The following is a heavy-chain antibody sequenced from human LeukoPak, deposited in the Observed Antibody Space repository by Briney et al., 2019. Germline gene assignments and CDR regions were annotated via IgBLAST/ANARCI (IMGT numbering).Heavy chain of an antibody. D-gene: IGHD3-16*01. Sequence: SETLSLTCDVSGGSISTGNYWWGWLRQPPGKGLEWIGIIFHTGKTHDTPSLKSRVSMSVDTSKNQFSLRLSAVTAADTAVYYCARQMGVGVWALDYWGQGALVTVSS. J-gene: IGHJ4*02. V-gene: IGHV4-39*01. CDR1: GGSISTGNYW. CDR2: IFHTGKT. CDR3: ARQMGVGVWALDY.